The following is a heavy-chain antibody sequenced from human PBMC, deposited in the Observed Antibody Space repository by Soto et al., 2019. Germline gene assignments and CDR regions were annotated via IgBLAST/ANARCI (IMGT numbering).Heavy chain of an antibody. J-gene: IGHJ4*02. CDR2: IIPILGIA. D-gene: IGHD5-18*01. Sequence: GASVKVSCKASGGTFSSYTISWVRQAPGQGLEWMGRIIPILGIANYAQKFQGRVTITADKSTSTAYMELSSLRSEDTAVYYCARMTGGYSYGLDYWGQGTLVTVSS. CDR3: ARMTGGYSYGLDY. CDR1: GGTFSSYT. V-gene: IGHV1-69*02.